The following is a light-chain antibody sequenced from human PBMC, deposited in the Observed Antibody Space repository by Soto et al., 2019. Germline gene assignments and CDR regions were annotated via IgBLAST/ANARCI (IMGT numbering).Light chain of an antibody. J-gene: IGLJ1*01. CDR2: SNN. V-gene: IGLV1-44*01. CDR1: NSNIGSNT. Sequence: QSVLTQPPSASGTPGQRVTISCSGSNSNIGSNTVNWYQQLPGTAPKLLIYSNNQRPSGVPDRFSGSKSGTSASLAISGLQSEDEADYHCAAWDDSLNGPYVFGTGTKVTV. CDR3: AAWDDSLNGPYV.